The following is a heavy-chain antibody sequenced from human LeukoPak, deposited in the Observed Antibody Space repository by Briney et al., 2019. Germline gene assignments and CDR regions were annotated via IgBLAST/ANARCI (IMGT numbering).Heavy chain of an antibody. D-gene: IGHD2-8*01. CDR2: IYYSGST. J-gene: IGHJ4*02. Sequence: SETLPLTCTVSGGSISSYYWNWLGKPPGKGLEWIGYIYYSGSTNYNPSLKSRVTISVDTSKNQFSLKLSSVTAADTAVYYCVGGWSYWGQGTLVTVSS. CDR3: VGGWSY. CDR1: GGSISSYY. V-gene: IGHV4-59*01.